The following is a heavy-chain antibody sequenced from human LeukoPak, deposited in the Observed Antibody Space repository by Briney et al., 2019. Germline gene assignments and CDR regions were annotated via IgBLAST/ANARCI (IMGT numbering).Heavy chain of an antibody. D-gene: IGHD3-16*01. CDR2: ISYDGSNK. J-gene: IGHJ4*02. CDR1: GFTFSSYA. Sequence: GGSLRLSCAASGFTFSSYAMHWVRQAPGKGLKWVAVISYDGSNKYYADSVKGRFTISRDNSKNTLYLQMNSLRAEDTAVYYCARVGFGYDYVWGSYTIDYWGQGTLVTVSS. V-gene: IGHV3-30*01. CDR3: ARVGFGYDYVWGSYTIDY.